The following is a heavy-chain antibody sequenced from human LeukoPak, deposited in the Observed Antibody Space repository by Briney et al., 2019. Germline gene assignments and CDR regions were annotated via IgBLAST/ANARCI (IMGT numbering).Heavy chain of an antibody. CDR2: IYHSGST. J-gene: IGHJ6*03. Sequence: PSETLSLTCAVSGYSISSGYYWGWIRQPPGKGLEWIGSIYHSGSTYYNPSLKSRVTISVDTSKHQFSLKLSPVTAADTAVYYCASMDVWGKGTTVTVSS. CDR3: ASMDV. V-gene: IGHV4-38-2*01. CDR1: GYSISSGYY.